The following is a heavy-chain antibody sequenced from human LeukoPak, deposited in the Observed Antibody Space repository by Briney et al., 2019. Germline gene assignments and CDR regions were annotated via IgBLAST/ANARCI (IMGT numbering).Heavy chain of an antibody. CDR1: GGSISGSSYY. D-gene: IGHD3-10*01. Sequence: PSQTLSLTCTVSGGSISGSSYYWNWIRQPAGKGLECIGYIHYTGITNYNPSLKSRVTISVEPSKNQFSLKLKSVTAADTAVYYCARGGYYGSGNDFRFDPWGQGTLVTVSS. V-gene: IGHV4-61*10. J-gene: IGHJ5*02. CDR2: IHYTGIT. CDR3: ARGGYYGSGNDFRFDP.